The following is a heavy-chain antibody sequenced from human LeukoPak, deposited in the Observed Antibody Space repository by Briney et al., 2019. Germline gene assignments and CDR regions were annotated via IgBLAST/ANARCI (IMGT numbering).Heavy chain of an antibody. D-gene: IGHD2-15*01. CDR1: GYSFTSYW. CDR3: ARPDCSGGSCTSLDASDI. J-gene: IGHJ3*02. CDR2: IYPGDSDT. V-gene: IGHV5-51*01. Sequence: GESLKISCKGSGYSFTSYWIGWVRQMPGKGLEWMGIIYPGDSDTRYSPSFQGQVTISADKSISTAYLQWSSLKASDTAMYYCARPDCSGGSCTSLDASDIWAKGQWSPSLQ.